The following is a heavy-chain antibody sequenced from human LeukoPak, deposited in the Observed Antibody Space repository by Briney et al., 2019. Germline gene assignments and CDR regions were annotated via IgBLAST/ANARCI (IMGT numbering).Heavy chain of an antibody. CDR2: ISGSGGTT. J-gene: IGHJ4*02. CDR1: GFTFSSYA. V-gene: IGHV3-23*01. CDR3: ARDPTVTRTLADY. D-gene: IGHD4-17*01. Sequence: GGSLRLSCAGSGFTFSSYAMSWVRQAPGNGLEWVSAISGSGGTTYYADSVKGRFTISRDNAKNSLYLQMNSLRAEDTAVYYCARDPTVTRTLADYWGQGTLVTVSS.